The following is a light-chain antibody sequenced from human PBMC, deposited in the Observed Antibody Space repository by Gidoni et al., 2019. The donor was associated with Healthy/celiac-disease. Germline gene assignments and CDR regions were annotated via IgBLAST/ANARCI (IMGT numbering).Light chain of an antibody. CDR1: KLGDKY. CDR2: QDS. V-gene: IGLV3-1*01. J-gene: IGLJ2*01. CDR3: QAWDSSTVV. Sequence: SYELTQPPSVSVSPGQTASITCSGDKLGDKYACWYQQKPGQSPVLVIYQDSKRPSGIPERFSGSNSWNTATLTVRGTQAMDEADYYCQAWDSSTVVFGGGTKLTVL.